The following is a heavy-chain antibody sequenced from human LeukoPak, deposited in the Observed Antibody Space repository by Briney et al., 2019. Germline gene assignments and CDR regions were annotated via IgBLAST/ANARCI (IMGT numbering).Heavy chain of an antibody. V-gene: IGHV1-18*01. Sequence: ASVKDSCKASGYTFTSYGISWVRQAPGQGLEWMGWISAYNGNTNYAQKLQGRVTMTTDTSTSTAYMELRSLRSDDTAVYYCARVSEVELVIDYWGQGALVTVSS. CDR1: GYTFTSYG. J-gene: IGHJ4*02. CDR2: ISAYNGNT. D-gene: IGHD6-6*01. CDR3: ARVSEVELVIDY.